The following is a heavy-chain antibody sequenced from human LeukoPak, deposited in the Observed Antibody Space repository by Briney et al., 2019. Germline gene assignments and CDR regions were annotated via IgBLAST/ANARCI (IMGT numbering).Heavy chain of an antibody. Sequence: GGSLRLSCAASGFTFSSYWMHWVRQAPGKGLVWVSRINSDGSSTSYADSVKGRFTISRDNAKNTLYLQMNSLRAEDTAVYYCARVDTAMVTHPFDYWGQGTLVTVSS. CDR1: GFTFSSYW. J-gene: IGHJ4*02. CDR3: ARVDTAMVTHPFDY. V-gene: IGHV3-74*01. CDR2: INSDGSST. D-gene: IGHD5-18*01.